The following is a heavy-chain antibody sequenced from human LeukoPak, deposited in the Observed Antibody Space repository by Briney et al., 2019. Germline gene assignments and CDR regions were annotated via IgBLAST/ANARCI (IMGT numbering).Heavy chain of an antibody. CDR1: GFTFDDYG. V-gene: IGHV3-20*04. Sequence: PGGSLRLSCAASGFTFDDYGMSWVRQAPGKGLEWVSGINWNGGSTGYADSVKGRFTISRDNAKNSLYLQMNSLRAEDTALYYCARVEDYYDSSGYSAYYYYMDVWGKGATVTVSS. D-gene: IGHD3-22*01. J-gene: IGHJ6*03. CDR3: ARVEDYYDSSGYSAYYYYMDV. CDR2: INWNGGST.